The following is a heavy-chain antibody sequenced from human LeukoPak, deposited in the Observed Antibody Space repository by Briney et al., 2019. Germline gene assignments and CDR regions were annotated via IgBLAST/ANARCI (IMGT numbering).Heavy chain of an antibody. Sequence: GSLRLSCAASGFTFSSYWMSWVRQAPGKGLEWVANIKQDGSEKYYVDSVKGRFTISRDNAKNSLYLQMNSLRAEDTAVYYCARASSYYDSSGYYDVYAFDIWGQGTMVTVSS. CDR2: IKQDGSEK. D-gene: IGHD3-22*01. CDR3: ARASSYYDSSGYYDVYAFDI. J-gene: IGHJ3*02. V-gene: IGHV3-7*01. CDR1: GFTFSSYW.